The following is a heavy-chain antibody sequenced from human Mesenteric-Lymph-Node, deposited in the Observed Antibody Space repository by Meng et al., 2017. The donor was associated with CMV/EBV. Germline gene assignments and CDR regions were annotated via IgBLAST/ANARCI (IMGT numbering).Heavy chain of an antibody. CDR1: RFTFADYA. V-gene: IGHV3-49*04. Sequence: GGSLRLSCTASRFTFADYAMTWVRQAPGKGLEWVGFTRSKAYGGTTEYAASVKGRFTISRDDSKSIAYLQMNSLKIEDTAVYYCTREDYNWNDLISVNEYWGQGTLVTVSS. D-gene: IGHD1-20*01. CDR3: TREDYNWNDLISVNEY. CDR2: TRSKAYGGTT. J-gene: IGHJ4*02.